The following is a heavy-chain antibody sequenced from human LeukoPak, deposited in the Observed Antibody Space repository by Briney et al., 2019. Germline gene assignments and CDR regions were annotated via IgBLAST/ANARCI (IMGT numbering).Heavy chain of an antibody. V-gene: IGHV4-59*12. CDR3: ARDSTALLDYGGIDY. D-gene: IGHD4-23*01. CDR1: GGSISSYY. J-gene: IGHJ4*02. CDR2: IYYSGGT. Sequence: PSETLSLTCTVSGGSISSYYWSWIRQPPGKGLEWIGYIYYSGGTYYNPSLKSRVTISVDTSKNQFSLKLSSVTAADTAVYYCARDSTALLDYGGIDYWGQGTLVTVSS.